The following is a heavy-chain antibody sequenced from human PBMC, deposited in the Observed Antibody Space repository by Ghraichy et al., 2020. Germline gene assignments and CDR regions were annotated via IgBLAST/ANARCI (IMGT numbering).Heavy chain of an antibody. D-gene: IGHD1-26*01. J-gene: IGHJ4*02. CDR2: MKPDGSEK. CDR3: ARVGSGTYFSRGLDY. Sequence: GGSLRLSCSDSGFTFSRYWMSWVRQAPGKGLEWVANMKPDGSEKYYLDSVKGRFTISRDNAKNSLYLQMNSLRAEDTAVYDCARVGSGTYFSRGLDYWGQGTLVTVSS. CDR1: GFTFSRYW. V-gene: IGHV3-7*03.